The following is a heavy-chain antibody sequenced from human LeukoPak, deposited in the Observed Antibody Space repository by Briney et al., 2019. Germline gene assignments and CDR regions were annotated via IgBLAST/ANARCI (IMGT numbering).Heavy chain of an antibody. J-gene: IGHJ6*03. V-gene: IGHV4-30-4*08. CDR3: ARDRGSGSYQHYYYYYYMDV. CDR1: GGSISSGDYY. D-gene: IGHD3-10*01. Sequence: SETLSLTCTVSGGSISSGDYYWSWIRQPPGEGLEWIGYIYYSGSTYYNPSLKSRVTISVDTSKNQFSLKLSSVTAADTAVYYCARDRGSGSYQHYYYYYYMDVWGKGTTVTVSS. CDR2: IYYSGST.